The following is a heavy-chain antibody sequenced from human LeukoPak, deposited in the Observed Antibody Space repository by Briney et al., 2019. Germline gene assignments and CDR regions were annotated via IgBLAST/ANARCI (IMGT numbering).Heavy chain of an antibody. CDR1: GFTFDDYA. CDR3: LGYCSSTSCLDAFDI. CDR2: ISGSGGNT. Sequence: GGSLRLSCAASGFTFDDYAMHWVRQAPGKGLEWVSGISGSGGNTYYADSVKGRFTISRDNSKNTLYLQMNGLRAEDTAVYYPLGYCSSTSCLDAFDIWGQGTMVTVSS. V-gene: IGHV3-23*01. D-gene: IGHD2-2*01. J-gene: IGHJ3*02.